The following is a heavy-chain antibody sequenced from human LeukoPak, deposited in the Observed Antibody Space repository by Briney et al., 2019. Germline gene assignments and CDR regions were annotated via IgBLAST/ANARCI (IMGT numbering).Heavy chain of an antibody. J-gene: IGHJ4*02. CDR3: ARGPSGYHNT. CDR2: IKEDGSET. Sequence: PGGSLRLSCATSGFTFSSIWMSWVRQAPGKGLEWVANIKEDGSETYYVDSLKGRFTISRDNAKNSLYLQMNSLRAEDTAVYYCARGPSGYHNTGGQGTLVTVSS. V-gene: IGHV3-7*01. D-gene: IGHD5-12*01. CDR1: GFTFSSIW.